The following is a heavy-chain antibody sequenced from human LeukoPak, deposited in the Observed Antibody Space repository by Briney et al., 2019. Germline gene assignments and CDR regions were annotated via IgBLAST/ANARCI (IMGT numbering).Heavy chain of an antibody. CDR2: IYTSGST. D-gene: IGHD3-22*01. J-gene: IGHJ4*02. CDR1: GGSISRYY. CDR3: ARDRYLSSGPSDFDY. V-gene: IGHV4-4*07. Sequence: WETLSLTCTVSGGSISRYYRSWIRQPAGKGLEWIWSIYTSGSTNYNPSLKSRVTMSVDTSKNQFSLKLSSVTAADTAVYYCARDRYLSSGPSDFDYWGQGTLVTVSS.